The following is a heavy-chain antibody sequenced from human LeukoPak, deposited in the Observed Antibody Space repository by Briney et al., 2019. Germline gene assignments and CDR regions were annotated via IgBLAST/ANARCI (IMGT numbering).Heavy chain of an antibody. CDR3: ARTSMYGSSWFNVHPDYYGMDV. CDR2: INTNTGNP. D-gene: IGHD6-13*01. CDR1: GYTFTSYA. J-gene: IGHJ6*02. Sequence: ASVKVSCKASGYTFTSYAMNWVRQAPGQGLEWMGWINTNTGNPTYAQGFTGRFVFSLDTSVSTAYLQISSLKAEDTAVYYCARTSMYGSSWFNVHPDYYGMDVWGQGTTVTVSS. V-gene: IGHV7-4-1*02.